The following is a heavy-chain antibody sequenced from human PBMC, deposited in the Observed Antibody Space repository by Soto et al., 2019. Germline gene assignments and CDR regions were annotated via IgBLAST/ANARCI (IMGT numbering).Heavy chain of an antibody. Sequence: PRLSCAASGFTFSSYAMSWVRQAPGKGLEWVSAISGSGGSTYYADSVKGRCTISRDNSKNTLYLQMNSLRAEDTAVYYCAKDLYYYGSGKCYDYGGQGTLVTVSS. V-gene: IGHV3-23*01. CDR2: ISGSGGST. CDR1: GFTFSSYA. J-gene: IGHJ4*02. CDR3: AKDLYYYGSGKCYDY. D-gene: IGHD3-10*01.